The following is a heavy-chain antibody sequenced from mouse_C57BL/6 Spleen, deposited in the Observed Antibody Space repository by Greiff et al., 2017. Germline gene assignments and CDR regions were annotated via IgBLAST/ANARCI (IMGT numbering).Heavy chain of an antibody. CDR2: IWSGGST. CDR1: GFSLTSYG. J-gene: IGHJ4*01. Sequence: VQVVESGPGLVQPSQSLSITCTVSGFSLTSYGVHWVRQSPGKGLEWLGVIWSGGSTDYNAAFISRLSISKDNSKSQVFFKMNSLQADDTAIYYCARKDSSGYVSAMDYWGQGTSVTVSS. V-gene: IGHV2-2*01. D-gene: IGHD3-2*02. CDR3: ARKDSSGYVSAMDY.